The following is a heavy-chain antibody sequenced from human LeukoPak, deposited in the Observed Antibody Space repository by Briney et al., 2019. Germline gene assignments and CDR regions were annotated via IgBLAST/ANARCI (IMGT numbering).Heavy chain of an antibody. CDR2: IYYSGST. D-gene: IGHD3-10*01. CDR3: ARDSGKKSAVTSRLAPYYYGMDV. J-gene: IGHJ6*02. V-gene: IGHV4-31*11. CDR1: GGSISGGGYY. Sequence: SGTLSLTCAVSGGSISGGGYYWSWIRQHPGKGLEWIGYIYYSGSTYYNPSLKSRVTISVDTSKNQFSLKLSSVTAADTAVYYCARDSGKKSAVTSRLAPYYYGMDVWGQGTTVTVSS.